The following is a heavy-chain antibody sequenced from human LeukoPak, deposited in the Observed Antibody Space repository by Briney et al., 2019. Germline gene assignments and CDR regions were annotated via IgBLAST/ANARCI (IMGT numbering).Heavy chain of an antibody. D-gene: IGHD3-3*01. CDR1: GFTFSSYW. CDR2: INHNGSEK. J-gene: IGHJ3*02. CDR3: ARDLRSVSRYDVFDI. V-gene: IGHV3-7*03. Sequence: GGPLRLSCAASGFTFSSYWLSWVRQAPGKGLEWVANINHNGSEKYYVDSVKGRFTISRDNAKNSLLLQMNSLRAEDTAVYYCARDLRSVSRYDVFDIWGLGTMVTVSS.